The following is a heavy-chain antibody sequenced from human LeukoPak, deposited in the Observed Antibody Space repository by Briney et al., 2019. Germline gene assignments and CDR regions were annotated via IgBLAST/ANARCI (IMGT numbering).Heavy chain of an antibody. Sequence: GGSLRLSCAASGFTFSSYSMNWVRQAPGKGLEWVSSISSSSSYIYYADSVKGRFTISRDNAKNSLYLQMNSLRAEDAAVYYCAKGYCSSTSCYDSSGWLFDYWGQGTLVTVSS. D-gene: IGHD2-2*01. CDR2: ISSSSSYI. V-gene: IGHV3-21*01. J-gene: IGHJ4*02. CDR3: AKGYCSSTSCYDSSGWLFDY. CDR1: GFTFSSYS.